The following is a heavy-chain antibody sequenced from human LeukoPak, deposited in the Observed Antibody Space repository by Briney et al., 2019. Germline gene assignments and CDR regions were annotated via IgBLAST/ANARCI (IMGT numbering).Heavy chain of an antibody. J-gene: IGHJ4*02. CDR1: GFTFSSYW. Sequence: GSLRLSCAASGFTFSSYWMSWVRQAPGKGLEWIGSIYYSGSTYYNPSLKSRVTISVDTSKNQFSLKLSSVTAADTAVYYCLGWELLGVDYWGQGTLVTVSS. V-gene: IGHV4-59*05. CDR2: IYYSGST. D-gene: IGHD1-26*01. CDR3: LGWELLGVDY.